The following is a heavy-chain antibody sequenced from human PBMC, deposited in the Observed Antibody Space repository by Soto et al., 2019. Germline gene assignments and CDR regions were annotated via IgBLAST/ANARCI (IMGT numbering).Heavy chain of an antibody. CDR3: ASLESLAVAGEGFDY. Sequence: QVQLVESGGGVVQPGRSLRLSCAASGFTFSSYGMHWVRQAPGKGLEWVAVIWYDGSNKYYADSVKGRFTISRENSKNTLYLQMNSLRAEDRAVYYCASLESLAVAGEGFDYWGQGTLVTVSS. CDR1: GFTFSSYG. CDR2: IWYDGSNK. V-gene: IGHV3-33*01. D-gene: IGHD6-19*01. J-gene: IGHJ4*02.